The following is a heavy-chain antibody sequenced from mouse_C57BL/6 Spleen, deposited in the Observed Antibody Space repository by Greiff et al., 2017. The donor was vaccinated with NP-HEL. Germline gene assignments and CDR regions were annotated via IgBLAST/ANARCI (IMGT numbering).Heavy chain of an antibody. CDR2: IYPGDGDT. CDR3: ARRAGNYGGYFDY. V-gene: IGHV1-80*01. CDR1: GYAFSSYW. Sequence: VQLQESGAELVKPGASVKISCKASGYAFSSYWMNWVKQRPGKGLEWIGQIYPGDGDTNYNGKFKGKATLTADKSSSTAYMQLSSLTSEDSAVYFCARRAGNYGGYFDYWGQGTTLTVSS. D-gene: IGHD2-1*01. J-gene: IGHJ2*01.